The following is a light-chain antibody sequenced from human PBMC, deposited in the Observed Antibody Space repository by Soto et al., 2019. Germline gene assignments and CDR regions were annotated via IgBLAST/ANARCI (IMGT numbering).Light chain of an antibody. V-gene: IGLV4-60*02. J-gene: IGLJ2*01. CDR2: LEASGTY. CDR1: SGHSRYI. Sequence: QSVLTQSSSASASLGSSVKLTCTLSSGHSRYIITWHQQQPGKAPRYLMKLEASGTYNKGSGVPDLFAGSSSGADRYVTISNLQFEDEADYYCETWDQNTVVFGEGTKLTVL. CDR3: ETWDQNTVV.